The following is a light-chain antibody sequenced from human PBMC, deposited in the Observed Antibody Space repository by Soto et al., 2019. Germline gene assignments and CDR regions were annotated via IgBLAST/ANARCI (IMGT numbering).Light chain of an antibody. V-gene: IGLV1-40*01. CDR3: QSYDSSLSGSV. CDR2: GNS. J-gene: IGLJ2*01. Sequence: QSVLTQPPSVSGAPGQRVTISCTGSSSNIGAGYDVHWYQQLPGTPPKLLIYGNSNRPSGVPDRFSGSKSGTSASLAITGRQAEEEADYYCQSYDSSLSGSVFGGGTKLTVL. CDR1: SSNIGAGYD.